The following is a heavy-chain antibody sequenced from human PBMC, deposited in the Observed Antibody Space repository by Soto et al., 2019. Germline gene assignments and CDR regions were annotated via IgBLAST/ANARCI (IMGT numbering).Heavy chain of an antibody. Sequence: PSETLSLTCTVSGGSISSSSNYWGWFRQPPGKGLEWIGSIYYSGSTYYNPSLKSRVTISVDTSKNQFSLKLNSVTAADTAVYYCARSLITMVPEAEWGQGTLVTVS. J-gene: IGHJ4*02. V-gene: IGHV4-39*01. CDR2: IYYSGST. D-gene: IGHD3-10*01. CDR3: ARSLITMVPEAE. CDR1: GGSISSSSNY.